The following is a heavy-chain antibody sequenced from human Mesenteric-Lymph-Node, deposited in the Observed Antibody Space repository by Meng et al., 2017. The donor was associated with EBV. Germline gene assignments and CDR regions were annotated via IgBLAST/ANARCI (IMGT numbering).Heavy chain of an antibody. D-gene: IGHD3-10*01. Sequence: QGPLQGAGPGLVQPSETLSLTCPVSGGSVNSGSYYWSWIRQPPGKGLQWIGYIFSSGSTNYNPSFKSRVTISVDMSKNHFSLRLTSVTPADTAVYYCARGHGSGSYRYFDYWGQGTLVTVSS. CDR1: GGSVNSGSYY. V-gene: IGHV4-61*03. CDR2: IFSSGST. CDR3: ARGHGSGSYRYFDY. J-gene: IGHJ4*02.